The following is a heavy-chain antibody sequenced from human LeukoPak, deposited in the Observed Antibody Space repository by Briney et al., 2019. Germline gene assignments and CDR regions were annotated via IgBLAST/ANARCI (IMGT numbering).Heavy chain of an antibody. J-gene: IGHJ4*02. CDR1: GFTFSSYG. CDR3: AKPAGYSSSWYPNFDY. Sequence: PGGSLRLSCAASGFTFSSYGMHWVRQAPGKGLEWVAFIRYDGSNKHYADSVKGRFTISRDNSKNTLYLQMNSLRAEDTAVYYCAKPAGYSSSWYPNFDYWGQGTLVTVSS. CDR2: IRYDGSNK. D-gene: IGHD6-13*01. V-gene: IGHV3-30*02.